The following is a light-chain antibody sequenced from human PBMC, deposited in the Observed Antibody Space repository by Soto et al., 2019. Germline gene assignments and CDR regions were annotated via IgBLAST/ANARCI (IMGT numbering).Light chain of an antibody. CDR1: KSVSSKH. V-gene: IGKV3-20*01. J-gene: IGKJ1*01. CDR3: QQYSSSRT. Sequence: DILLTQSPGTLSLSPGERATLXXRASKSVSSKHLAWYQQKPGQAPXVLIYGGSSRATGIPVRFSGSGSETDFTLTITRLEPEDFAVYYCQQYSSSRTFGQGTKVDIK. CDR2: GGS.